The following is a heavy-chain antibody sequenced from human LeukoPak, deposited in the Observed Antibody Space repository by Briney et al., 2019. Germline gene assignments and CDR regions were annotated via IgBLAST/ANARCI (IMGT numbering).Heavy chain of an antibody. J-gene: IGHJ4*02. CDR3: ARGPHTGVNYYDSSGYYY. CDR2: INHSGST. CDR1: GGSFSGYY. Sequence: KPSETLSLTCAVSGGSFSGYYWSWIRQPPGKGLEWIGEINHSGSTNYNPSLKSRVTISVDTSKNQFSLKLSSVTAADTAVYYCARGPHTGVNYYDSSGYYYWGQGTLVTVSS. V-gene: IGHV4-34*01. D-gene: IGHD3-22*01.